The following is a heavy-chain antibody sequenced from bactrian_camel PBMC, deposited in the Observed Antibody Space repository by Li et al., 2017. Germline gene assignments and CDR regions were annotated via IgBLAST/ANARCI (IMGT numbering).Heavy chain of an antibody. D-gene: IGHD5*01. Sequence: VQLVESGGVLVQPGGSLKLSCAASGFTFGAYAMSWVRQAPGKGLEWVSSINSGGGSTYYTDSVKGRFTISRDNADNTLYLQMNSLKPEDTAMYYCAADEYNLGLARSYTYWGQGTQVTVS. CDR1: GFTFGAYA. CDR2: INSGGGST. J-gene: IGHJ4*01. V-gene: IGHV3S31*01. CDR3: AADEYNLGLARSYTY.